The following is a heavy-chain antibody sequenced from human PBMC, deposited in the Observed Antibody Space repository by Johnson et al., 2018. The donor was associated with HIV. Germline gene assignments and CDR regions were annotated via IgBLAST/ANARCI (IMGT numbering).Heavy chain of an antibody. J-gene: IGHJ3*02. D-gene: IGHD3-22*01. CDR2: ISSSGSTI. Sequence: QVQRVESGGGLVQPGKSLRLSCAASGFSFSDYYMRWIRQAPGKGLEWVSFISSSGSTIYYADSGQGRFTISSDNAKHSMYLQMNSLRAEDTAVYYCAREAGYYDSSGHSDAFDIWGQGTMVTVSS. CDR3: AREAGYYDSSGHSDAFDI. V-gene: IGHV3-11*04. CDR1: GFSFSDYY.